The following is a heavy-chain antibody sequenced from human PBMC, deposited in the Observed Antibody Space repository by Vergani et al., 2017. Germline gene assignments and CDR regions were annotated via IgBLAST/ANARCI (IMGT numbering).Heavy chain of an antibody. CDR2: IRYDGSKK. CDR3: AKGPDEDTAMVTIYYYYYYMDV. Sequence: QVQLVESGGGVVQPGGSLRLSCAASGFTFSSYGMHWVRQAPGKGLEWVAFIRYDGSKKYYADSVKGRFTISRDNSKNTLYLQMNSLRAEDTAVYYCAKGPDEDTAMVTIYYYYYYMDVWGKGTTVTVSS. J-gene: IGHJ6*03. V-gene: IGHV3-30*02. CDR1: GFTFSSYG. D-gene: IGHD5-18*01.